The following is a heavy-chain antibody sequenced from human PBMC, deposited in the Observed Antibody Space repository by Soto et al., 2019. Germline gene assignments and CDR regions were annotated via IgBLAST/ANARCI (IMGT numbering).Heavy chain of an antibody. CDR1: GGSVSSGSYY. V-gene: IGHV4-61*01. D-gene: IGHD3-22*01. CDR2: IYYSGST. J-gene: IGHJ6*02. CDR3: ARDYYDSSGGYGMDV. Sequence: SETLYLTCTVSGGSVSSGSYYWSWIRQPPGKGLEWIGYIYYSGSTNYNPSLKSRVTISVDTSKNQFSLKLSSVTAADTAVYYCARDYYDSSGGYGMDVWGQGTTVTVSS.